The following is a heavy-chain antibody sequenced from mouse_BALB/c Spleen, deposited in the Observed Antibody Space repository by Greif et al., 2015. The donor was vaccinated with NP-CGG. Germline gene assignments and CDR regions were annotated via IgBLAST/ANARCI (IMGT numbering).Heavy chain of an antibody. CDR2: INPSTGYT. CDR1: GYTFTSYW. D-gene: IGHD1-2*01. J-gene: IGHJ3*01. CDR3: ARAAAWFAY. Sequence: QVQLQQPGAELAKPGASVKMSCKASGYTFTSYWMHWVKQRPGQGLEWIGYINPSTGYTEYNQKFKDKATLTADKSSSTAYMQLSSLTSEDSAVYYCARAAAWFAYWGQGTLVTVSA. V-gene: IGHV1-7*01.